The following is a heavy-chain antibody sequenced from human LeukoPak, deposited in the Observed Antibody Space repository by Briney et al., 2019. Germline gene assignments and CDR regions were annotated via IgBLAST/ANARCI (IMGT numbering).Heavy chain of an antibody. CDR1: GFTFSSYS. CDR2: ITASGTAM. V-gene: IGHV3-23*01. D-gene: IGHD6-19*01. Sequence: GGSLRLSCAASGFTFSSYSMNWVRQAPGKGLEWVSHITASGTAMFYADSVKGRFTISRDDSKNTLYLQMNSLRVEDTAVYYCAKGRGYSSDRFFDYWGQGTLVTVSS. CDR3: AKGRGYSSDRFFDY. J-gene: IGHJ4*02.